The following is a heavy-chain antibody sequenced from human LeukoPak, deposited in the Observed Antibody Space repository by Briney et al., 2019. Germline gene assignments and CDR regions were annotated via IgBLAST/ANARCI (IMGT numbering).Heavy chain of an antibody. Sequence: GGSLRLSCAASGLTSSSYAMSWVRQAPGKGLEWVSSISGSGGSTYYADSVKGRFTISRDNSKNTLYLQMNSLRAEDTAVYYCAKAVNFGNLDYWGQGTLVTVSS. CDR2: ISGSGGST. D-gene: IGHD1-14*01. CDR3: AKAVNFGNLDY. CDR1: GLTSSSYA. V-gene: IGHV3-23*01. J-gene: IGHJ4*02.